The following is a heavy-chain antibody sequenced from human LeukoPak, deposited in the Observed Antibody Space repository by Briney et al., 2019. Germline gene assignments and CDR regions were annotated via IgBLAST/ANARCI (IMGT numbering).Heavy chain of an antibody. V-gene: IGHV5-10-1*01. D-gene: IGHD6-6*01. CDR1: GYIFTSYW. CDR2: IDPTDSYT. CDR3: ARRGRSSSNFDF. J-gene: IGHJ4*02. Sequence: GASLRISCKGYGYIFTSYWITWVRQMPGKGQGLMGTIDPTDSYTNDSPSFQGHVTISTDKSISTAYLQWSSLKAADTAIYYCARRGRSSSNFDFWGQGTLVTVS.